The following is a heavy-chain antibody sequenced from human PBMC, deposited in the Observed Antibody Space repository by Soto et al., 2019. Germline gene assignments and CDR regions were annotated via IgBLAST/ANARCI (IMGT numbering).Heavy chain of an antibody. CDR3: AIAAPGPEFDC. D-gene: IGHD6-13*01. J-gene: IGHJ4*02. CDR1: GFIFRNYA. Sequence: EVQLLESGGGLVQPGGSLRLSCAGSGFIFRNYAMRWVRQAPGKGLEWVSTISGTGGSTYYADSVKGRFTIFRDNSKSSLYLQMSSLRADDTAVYYCAIAAPGPEFDCWGQGTLVTVSS. V-gene: IGHV3-23*01. CDR2: ISGTGGST.